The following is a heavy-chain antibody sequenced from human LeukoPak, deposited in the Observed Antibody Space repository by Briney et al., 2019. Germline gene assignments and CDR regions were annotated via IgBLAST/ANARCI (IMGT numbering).Heavy chain of an antibody. CDR2: INSDGSST. D-gene: IGHD5-12*01. Sequence: GGSLRLSYAASGFTFSSYWMHWVRQAPGKGLVWVSRINSDGSSTSYADSVKGRFTISRDNAKNTLYLQMNSLRAEDTAVYYCARLGSYSGYDNYFDYWGQGTLVTVSS. J-gene: IGHJ4*02. V-gene: IGHV3-74*01. CDR3: ARLGSYSGYDNYFDY. CDR1: GFTFSSYW.